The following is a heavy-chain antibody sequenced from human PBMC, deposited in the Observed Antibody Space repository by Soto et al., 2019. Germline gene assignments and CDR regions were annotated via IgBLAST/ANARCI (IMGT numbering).Heavy chain of an antibody. CDR1: GGSFSGYY. CDR3: AKGGYPKVYGMDV. V-gene: IGHV4-34*01. D-gene: IGHD6-25*01. CDR2: INHSGST. Sequence: PSETLSLTCAVYGGSFSGYYWSWIRQPPGKGLEWIGGINHSGSTNYNPSLKSRVTISVDTSKNQFSLKLNSVTAADTAVYYCAKGGYPKVYGMDVWGQGTTVTVSS. J-gene: IGHJ6*02.